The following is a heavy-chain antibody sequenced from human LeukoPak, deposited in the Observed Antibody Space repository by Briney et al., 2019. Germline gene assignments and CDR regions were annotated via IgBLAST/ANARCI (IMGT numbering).Heavy chain of an antibody. V-gene: IGHV1-2*02. CDR1: GYTFTGYY. CDR2: INPSSGGT. Sequence: GASVKVSCKASGYTFTGYYMHWVRQAPGQGLEWMGWINPSSGGTNYAQKFRGRVTMTRDTSISTAYMELSGLRSDDTAVYFCARGRFYSDYWGQGTLVTVSS. J-gene: IGHJ4*02. CDR3: ARGRFYSDY.